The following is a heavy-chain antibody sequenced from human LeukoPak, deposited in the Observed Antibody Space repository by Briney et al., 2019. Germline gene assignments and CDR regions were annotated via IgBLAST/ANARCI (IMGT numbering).Heavy chain of an antibody. CDR3: ARDIVTLIVVGSFDL. V-gene: IGHV4-4*02. D-gene: IGHD3-22*01. CDR1: GGSISSSNW. CDR2: IYHSGST. J-gene: IGHJ2*01. Sequence: SETLSLTCAVSGGSISSSNWWSWVRQPPGKGLEWIGEIYHSGSTNYNPSLKSRVTISVDTSKNQFSLKLSSVTAADTAVYYCARDIVTLIVVGSFDLWGRGTLVTVSS.